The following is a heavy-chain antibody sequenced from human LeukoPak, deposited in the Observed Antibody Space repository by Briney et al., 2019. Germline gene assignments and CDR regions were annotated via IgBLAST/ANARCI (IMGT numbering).Heavy chain of an antibody. CDR2: IIPIFGTA. CDR3: AREWRGTDNSSGYLDAFDI. Sequence: SVKVSCKASGGTFSSYAISWVRQAPGQGLEWMGGIIPIFGTANYAQKFLGRVTITADESTSTAYMELSSLRSEDTAVYYCAREWRGTDNSSGYLDAFDIWGQGTMVTVSS. J-gene: IGHJ3*02. V-gene: IGHV1-69*13. D-gene: IGHD3-22*01. CDR1: GGTFSSYA.